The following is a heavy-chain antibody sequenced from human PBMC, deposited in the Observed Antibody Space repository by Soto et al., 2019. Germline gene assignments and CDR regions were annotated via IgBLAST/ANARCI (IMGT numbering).Heavy chain of an antibody. J-gene: IGHJ1*01. CDR1: GFTFSSYA. CDR3: ARVLSSSSVFDFQH. CDR2: ISYDGSNK. V-gene: IGHV3-30-3*01. D-gene: IGHD6-6*01. Sequence: GGSLRLSCAASGFTFSSYAMHWVRQAPGKGLEWVAVISYDGSNKYYADSVKGRFTISRDNSKNTLYLQMNSLRAEDTAVYYCARVLSSSSVFDFQHWGQGTLVTVSS.